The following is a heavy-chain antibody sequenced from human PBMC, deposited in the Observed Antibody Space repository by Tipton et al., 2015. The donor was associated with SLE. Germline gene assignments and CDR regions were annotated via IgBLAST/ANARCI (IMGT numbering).Heavy chain of an antibody. CDR1: GYTFTSYD. J-gene: IGHJ4*02. CDR3: ARVRQSRQGPPDFGY. V-gene: IGHV1-8*01. CDR2: MNPNSGNT. Sequence: QSGAEVKKPGASVKVSCKASGYTFTSYDINWVRQATGQGLEWMGWMNPNSGNTGYAQKFQGRVTMTRNTSISTAYMELSSLRSEDTAVYHCARVRQSRQGPPDFGYWGQGTLVTVSS. D-gene: IGHD3-10*01.